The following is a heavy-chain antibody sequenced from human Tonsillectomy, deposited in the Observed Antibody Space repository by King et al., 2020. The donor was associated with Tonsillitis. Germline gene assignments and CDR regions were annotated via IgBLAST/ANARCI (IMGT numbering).Heavy chain of an antibody. Sequence: VQLVQSGAEVKKPGESLRISCKGSGYRFTSDWISWVRQMPGKGLEWMGRIDPTDSYTYYSPSFKGHVTISADKSISTAYLQWSSLKASDTAMYYCARRTCSSTSCYFNYWGQGTLVTVSP. CDR2: IDPTDSYT. D-gene: IGHD2-2*01. CDR3: ARRTCSSTSCYFNY. J-gene: IGHJ4*02. V-gene: IGHV5-10-1*03. CDR1: GYRFTSDW.